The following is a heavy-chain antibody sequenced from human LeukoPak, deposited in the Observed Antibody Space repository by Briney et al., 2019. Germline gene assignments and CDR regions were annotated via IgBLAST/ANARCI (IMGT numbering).Heavy chain of an antibody. V-gene: IGHV4-59*01. CDR2: IYYSGST. CDR1: GGSISSYY. J-gene: IGHJ3*02. Sequence: SETLSHTCTVSGGSISSYYWSWIRQPPGKGLEWIGCIYYSGSTNYNPSLKSRVTISVDTSKNQFSLKLSSVTAADTAVYYCARGHLSVFLAFDIWGQGTMVTVSS. CDR3: ARGHLSVFLAFDI. D-gene: IGHD3-10*01.